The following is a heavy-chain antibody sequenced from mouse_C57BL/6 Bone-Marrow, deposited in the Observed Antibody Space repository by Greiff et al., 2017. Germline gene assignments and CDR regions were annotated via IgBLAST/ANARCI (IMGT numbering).Heavy chain of an antibody. CDR1: GFTFSSYT. J-gene: IGHJ2*01. CDR2: ISGGGGNT. Sequence: EVKVVESGGGLVKPGGSLKLSCAASGFTFSSYTMSWVRQTPETRLEWVATISGGGGNTYYPDSVKGRFTISRDNAKNTLYLQMSSLRSEDTALYYCARHDPFDYWGQGTTLTVSS. V-gene: IGHV5-9*01. CDR3: ARHDPFDY.